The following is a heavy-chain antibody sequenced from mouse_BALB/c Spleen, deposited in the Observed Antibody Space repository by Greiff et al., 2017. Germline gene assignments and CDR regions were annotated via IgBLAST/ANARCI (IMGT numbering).Heavy chain of an antibody. Sequence: EVKLMESGGGLVQPGGSLRLSCATSGFTFTDYYMSWVRQPPGKALEWLGFIRNKANGYTTEYSASVKGRFTISRDNSQSILYLQMNTLRAEDSATYYCAREDYGSSWDAMDYWGQGTSVTVSS. J-gene: IGHJ4*01. V-gene: IGHV7-3*02. D-gene: IGHD1-1*01. CDR1: GFTFTDYY. CDR3: AREDYGSSWDAMDY. CDR2: IRNKANGYTT.